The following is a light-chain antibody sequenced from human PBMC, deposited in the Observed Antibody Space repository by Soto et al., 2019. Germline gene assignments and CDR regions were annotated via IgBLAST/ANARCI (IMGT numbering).Light chain of an antibody. V-gene: IGKV3-11*01. CDR1: QSVSSF. J-gene: IGKJ1*01. Sequence: EIVLTQSPATLSLSPGERATLSCRASQSVSSFLAWYQQKPGQAPRLLIWDASNRATGVPARFTGSGSRTHYTHTPGSLQPEDIAVCYCQPRQNWWTLGQGTQGEIK. CDR3: QPRQNWWT. CDR2: DAS.